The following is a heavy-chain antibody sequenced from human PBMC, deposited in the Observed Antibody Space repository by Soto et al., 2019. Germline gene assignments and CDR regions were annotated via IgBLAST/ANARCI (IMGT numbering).Heavy chain of an antibody. CDR2: ISYDGSNK. Sequence: QVQLVESGGGVVQPGRSLRLSCAASGFTFSSYGMHWVRQAPGKGLEWVAVISYDGSNKYYADSVKGRFTISRDNSKNTLYLQMNSLRAEDTAVYYCATYYYDSSGLLDWGQGTLVTVSS. V-gene: IGHV3-30*03. CDR1: GFTFSSYG. J-gene: IGHJ4*02. D-gene: IGHD3-22*01. CDR3: ATYYYDSSGLLD.